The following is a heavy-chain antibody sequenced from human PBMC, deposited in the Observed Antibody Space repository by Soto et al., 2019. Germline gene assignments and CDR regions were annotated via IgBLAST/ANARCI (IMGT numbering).Heavy chain of an antibody. CDR1: GYTFSTYY. J-gene: IGHJ3*02. D-gene: IGHD6-19*01. CDR3: ARDRSGYSSGWGAFDI. CDR2: INPSGSST. V-gene: IGHV1-46*01. Sequence: ASVKVSCKASGYTFSTYYMHWVRQAPGQGLEWMGIINPSGSSTTYSQNFQGRVTMTRDTSTTTLFMELSSLRSEDTAVYYCARDRSGYSSGWGAFDIWGQGTMVT.